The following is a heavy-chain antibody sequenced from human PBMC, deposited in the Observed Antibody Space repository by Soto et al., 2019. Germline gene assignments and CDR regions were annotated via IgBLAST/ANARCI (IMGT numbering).Heavy chain of an antibody. CDR1: GFTFSSYA. CDR2: ISSNGGST. J-gene: IGHJ6*02. V-gene: IGHV3-64D*06. CDR3: VKGIAAAGAIHYYYYYGIDV. Sequence: GGSLRLSCSASGFTFSSYAMHWVRQAPGKGLEYVSAISSNGGSTYYADSVKGRFTISRDNSKNTLYLQMSSLRAEDTAVYYWVKGIAAAGAIHYYYYYGIDVWGQGTTVTVSS. D-gene: IGHD6-13*01.